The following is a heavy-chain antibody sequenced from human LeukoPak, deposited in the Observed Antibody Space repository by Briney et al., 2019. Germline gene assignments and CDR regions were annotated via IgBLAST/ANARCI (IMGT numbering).Heavy chain of an antibody. CDR3: ARRAGAYSHPYDY. Sequence: PGGSLRLSCAASGFTFSNSAMSWVRQAPGKGLEWVSAISGSDARTYYADSVKGRFTISRDNSKNTLYLQMNSLRAEDTAVYYCARRAGAYSHPYDYWGQGTLVTVSS. D-gene: IGHD4/OR15-4a*01. CDR2: ISGSDART. V-gene: IGHV3-23*01. CDR1: GFTFSNSA. J-gene: IGHJ4*02.